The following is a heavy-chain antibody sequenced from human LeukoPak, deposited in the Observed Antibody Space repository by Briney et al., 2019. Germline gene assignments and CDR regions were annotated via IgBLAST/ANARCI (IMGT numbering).Heavy chain of an antibody. CDR3: ARLISPVGPYWYFDL. CDR1: GGSISSYY. CDR2: IYYSGST. V-gene: IGHV4-59*08. Sequence: SETLSLTCTVSGGSISSYYWSWIRQPPGKGLEWIGNIYYSGSTNYNPSIKSRATILVDTSKNQFSLKLSSVTAADTAVYYCARLISPVGPYWYFDLWGRGTLVTVSS. J-gene: IGHJ2*01. D-gene: IGHD3-16*02.